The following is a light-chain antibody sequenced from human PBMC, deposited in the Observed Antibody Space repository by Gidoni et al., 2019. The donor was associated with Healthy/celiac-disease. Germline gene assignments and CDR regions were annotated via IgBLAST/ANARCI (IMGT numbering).Light chain of an antibody. Sequence: DIVMTQSPATLSLSPGERATLSCRASQSVSSNLAWYQQKPGQAPRLLIYGASTRATGIPARFSGSGSGTEFTLTISSLQYEDFAVYYCQQYNNWPLTFGGGTKVEIK. CDR3: QQYNNWPLT. CDR1: QSVSSN. J-gene: IGKJ4*01. CDR2: GAS. V-gene: IGKV3-15*01.